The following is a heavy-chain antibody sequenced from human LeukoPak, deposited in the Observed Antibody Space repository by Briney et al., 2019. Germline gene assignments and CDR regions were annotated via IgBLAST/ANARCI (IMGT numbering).Heavy chain of an antibody. J-gene: IGHJ1*01. Sequence: GGSLRLSCEGSGFTFSNYWMGWVRQAPGKGLQWVANIKTDGSEKYYVDSVKGRFTISRDNAKNSLYLQMNSLRAEDTAVYYCATYSSLNRREFQYWGQGTLVTVSS. D-gene: IGHD3-22*01. CDR2: IKTDGSEK. CDR1: GFTFSNYW. V-gene: IGHV3-7*01. CDR3: ATYSSLNRREFQY.